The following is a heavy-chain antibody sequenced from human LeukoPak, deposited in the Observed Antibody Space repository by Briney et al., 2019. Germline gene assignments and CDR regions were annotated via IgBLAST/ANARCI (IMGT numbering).Heavy chain of an antibody. D-gene: IGHD3-10*01. J-gene: IGHJ4*02. CDR1: GFTFSNYA. V-gene: IGHV3-30-3*01. CDR2: ISFDGSNK. Sequence: GRSLRLSCAASGFTFSNYAIHWVRQAPGKGLEWVAVISFDGSNKYYADSVQGRFTISRDKSKNTLYLQMNSLRAEDTAVYYCARYPILVRGYFDYWGQGTLVTVSS. CDR3: ARYPILVRGYFDY.